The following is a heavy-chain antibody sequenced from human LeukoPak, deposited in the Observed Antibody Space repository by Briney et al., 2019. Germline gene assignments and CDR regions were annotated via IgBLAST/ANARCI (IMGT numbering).Heavy chain of an antibody. J-gene: IGHJ4*02. CDR1: GVTFSSYA. D-gene: IGHD6-13*01. Sequence: SVKVSCKASGVTFSSYAISWVRQAPGQGLEWMGGIIPIFGTANYAQKFQGRVTITTDESTSTAYMELSSLRSEDTAVYYCARNNVGPRLSSYEDYWGQGTLVTVSS. V-gene: IGHV1-69*05. CDR3: ARNNVGPRLSSYEDY. CDR2: IIPIFGTA.